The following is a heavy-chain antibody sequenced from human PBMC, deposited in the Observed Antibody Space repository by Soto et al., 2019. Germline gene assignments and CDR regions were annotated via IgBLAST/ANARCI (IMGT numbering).Heavy chain of an antibody. CDR2: ISGGDT. CDR3: TKDLETAWFPDF. J-gene: IGHJ4*02. Sequence: GGSLRLSCAASGFTFNDYALSWVRQAPGKGLEWVSTISGGDTYYADFVKGRFTISRDISKNTLYLQMDGLRAEDTAIYYCTKDLETAWFPDFWGQGALVTVSS. D-gene: IGHD3-10*01. V-gene: IGHV3-23*01. CDR1: GFTFNDYA.